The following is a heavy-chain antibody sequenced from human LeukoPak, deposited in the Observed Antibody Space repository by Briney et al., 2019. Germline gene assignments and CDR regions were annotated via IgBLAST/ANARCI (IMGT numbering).Heavy chain of an antibody. J-gene: IGHJ6*03. CDR2: ISYDGSNK. CDR1: GFTFSNYA. CDR3: TRDGRIAAAGTHYYYYYYMDV. Sequence: GGSLRLSCAASGFTFSNYAMHWVRQAPGQGLEWVAIISYDGSNKYYADSVKGRFTISRDNSKNTLYLQKNSLKTEDTAVYYCTRDGRIAAAGTHYYYYYYMDVWGKGTTVTVSS. D-gene: IGHD6-13*01. V-gene: IGHV3-30-3*01.